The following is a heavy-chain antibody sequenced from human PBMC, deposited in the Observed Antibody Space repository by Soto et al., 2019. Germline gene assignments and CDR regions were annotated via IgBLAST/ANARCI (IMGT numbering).Heavy chain of an antibody. V-gene: IGHV1-3*01. D-gene: IGHD2-2*01. CDR2: INAGNGNT. J-gene: IGHJ3*02. Sequence: ASVKVSCKASGYTFTSYAMHWVRQAPGQRLEWMGWINAGNGNTKYSQKFQGRVTITRDTSASTAYMELSSLRSEDTAVYYCAREPLGYCSSTSCPNAFDIWGQGTMVTVSS. CDR3: AREPLGYCSSTSCPNAFDI. CDR1: GYTFTSYA.